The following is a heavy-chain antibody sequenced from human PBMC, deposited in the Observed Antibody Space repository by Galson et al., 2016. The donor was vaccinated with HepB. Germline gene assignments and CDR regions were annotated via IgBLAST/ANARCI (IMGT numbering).Heavy chain of an antibody. Sequence: TLSLPCSVSGGSINSGGYYWSWIRHHPGKGLEWIGYISYSGSTYYNPSLRSRVTISIDTSKNQFSLNLSSMTAADTAVYYCARAYSGSYCFDPWGQGSLVTVSS. D-gene: IGHD1-26*01. J-gene: IGHJ5*02. V-gene: IGHV4-31*03. CDR2: ISYSGST. CDR3: ARAYSGSYCFDP. CDR1: GGSINSGGYY.